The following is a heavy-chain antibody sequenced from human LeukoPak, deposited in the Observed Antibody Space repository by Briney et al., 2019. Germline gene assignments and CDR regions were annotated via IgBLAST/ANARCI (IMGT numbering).Heavy chain of an antibody. CDR3: ARDLGPTTPPPSDDY. CDR2: IIPILGIA. D-gene: IGHD4-11*01. Sequence: SVKVSCRASGGTFSSYTISWVRQAPGQGLEWMGRIIPILGIANYAQKFQGRVTITADKSTSTAYMELSSLRSEDTAVYYCARDLGPTTPPPSDDYWGQGTLVTVSS. CDR1: GGTFSSYT. V-gene: IGHV1-69*04. J-gene: IGHJ4*02.